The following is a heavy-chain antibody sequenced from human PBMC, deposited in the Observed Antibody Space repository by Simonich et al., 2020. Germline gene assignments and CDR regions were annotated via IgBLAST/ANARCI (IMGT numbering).Heavy chain of an antibody. CDR1: GGPISRNY. J-gene: IGHJ4*02. V-gene: IGHV4-59*08. CDR2: IYYSGST. D-gene: IGHD5-12*01. Sequence: QVQLQESGPGLVKPSETLSLTCTVSGGPISRNYWSWIRQPPGKGLEWIGYIYYSGSTNYNPSLKSRVTISVDTSKNQFSLKLSSVTAADTAVYYCARHDRWLQFYFDYWGQGTLVTVSS. CDR3: ARHDRWLQFYFDY.